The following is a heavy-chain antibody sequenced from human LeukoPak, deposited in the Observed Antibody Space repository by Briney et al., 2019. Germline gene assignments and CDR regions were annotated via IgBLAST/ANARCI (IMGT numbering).Heavy chain of an antibody. CDR3: ARDLSSSSDY. Sequence: PGGSLRLSCAASGLTFSSYSMNWVRQAPGKGLEWVSSISSSSSHIYYADSVKGRFTISRDNAKNSLYLQMNSLRAEDTAVYYCARDLSSSSDYWGQGTLVTVSS. D-gene: IGHD6-13*01. CDR1: GLTFSSYS. J-gene: IGHJ4*02. CDR2: ISSSSSHI. V-gene: IGHV3-21*01.